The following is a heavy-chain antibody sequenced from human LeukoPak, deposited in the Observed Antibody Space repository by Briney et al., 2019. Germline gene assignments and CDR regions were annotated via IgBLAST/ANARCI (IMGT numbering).Heavy chain of an antibody. J-gene: IGHJ4*02. D-gene: IGHD1-26*01. V-gene: IGHV4-4*07. Sequence: SETLSLTCTVFGDSIGTFYWSWIRQSAGKGLEWIGRFYTSGSANYNASLKSRATMSVDTSKNQFFLKLISVTAADTAIYYCTRGYRGLPDSEYWGQGILVTVSS. CDR3: TRGYRGLPDSEY. CDR2: FYTSGSA. CDR1: GDSIGTFY.